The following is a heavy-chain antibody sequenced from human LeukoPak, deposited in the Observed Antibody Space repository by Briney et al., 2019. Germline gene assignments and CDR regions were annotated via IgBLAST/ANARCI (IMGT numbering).Heavy chain of an antibody. J-gene: IGHJ4*02. D-gene: IGHD3-10*01. CDR2: ISSGGSDK. Sequence: PGGSLRLSCTASGFTFSNYAIHWVRQAPGKGLEWAAVISSGGSDKFYADSVKGRFTVSRDNSKNTLYLQMNSLRAEDTAVYYCARDCCGEWYFFDSWGQGTLITVSS. V-gene: IGHV3-30-3*01. CDR1: GFTFSNYA. CDR3: ARDCCGEWYFFDS.